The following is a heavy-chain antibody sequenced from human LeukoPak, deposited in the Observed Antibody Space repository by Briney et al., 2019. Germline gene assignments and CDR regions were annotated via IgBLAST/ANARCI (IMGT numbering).Heavy chain of an antibody. CDR1: GFTFSSYS. CDR2: ISSSSSYI. CDR3: ARVTKPDSYYYDSSGYSGDY. Sequence: GGSLRLSCAAPGFTFSSYSMNWVRQAPGKGLEWVSSISSSSSYIYYADSVKGRFTISRDNAKNSLYLQMNSLRAEDTAVYYCARVTKPDSYYYDSSGYSGDYWGQGTLVTVSS. V-gene: IGHV3-21*01. D-gene: IGHD3-22*01. J-gene: IGHJ4*02.